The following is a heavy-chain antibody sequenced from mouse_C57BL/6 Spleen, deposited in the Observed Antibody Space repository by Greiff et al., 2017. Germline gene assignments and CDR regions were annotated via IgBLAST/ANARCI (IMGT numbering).Heavy chain of an antibody. V-gene: IGHV5-16*01. CDR3: ARGGNWAYYAMDY. D-gene: IGHD4-1*01. CDR2: INYDGSST. Sequence: EVQLLESEGGLVQPGSSMKLSCTASGFTFSDYYMAWVRQVPEKGLEWVANINYDGSSTYYLHSLKSRFIISRDNATNILYLQLSSLKSEDTATYYCARGGNWAYYAMDYWGKETSVTVSS. J-gene: IGHJ4*01. CDR1: GFTFSDYY.